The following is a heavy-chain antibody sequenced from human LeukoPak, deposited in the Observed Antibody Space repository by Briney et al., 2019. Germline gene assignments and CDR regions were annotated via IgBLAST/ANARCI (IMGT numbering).Heavy chain of an antibody. Sequence: GGSLRLSCAASGFPFSNYGMHWVRQAPGKGLEWVAVVWYDGSNKYCSDSVKGRFTISRDNSKNTLYLQMNSLRAQDTAVYYCATTASRGPQSAVYLQYWGQGTLVTVSS. CDR2: VWYDGSNK. CDR1: GFPFSNYG. J-gene: IGHJ1*01. V-gene: IGHV3-33*01. CDR3: ATTASRGPQSAVYLQY.